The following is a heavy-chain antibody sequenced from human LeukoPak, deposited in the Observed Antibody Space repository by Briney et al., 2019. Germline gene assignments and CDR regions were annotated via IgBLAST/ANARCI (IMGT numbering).Heavy chain of an antibody. V-gene: IGHV3-23*01. CDR2: ISGSGGST. D-gene: IGHD5-18*01. Sequence: PGGSLRLSCAASGFTFSSYAMSWVRQAPGKGLEWVSAISGSGGSTYYADSVKGRFTISRDNSKNTVYLQMNSLRPEDTALYYCAGGYDFGYPYWYFDLWGRGTLVTVSS. CDR1: GFTFSSYA. J-gene: IGHJ2*01. CDR3: AGGYDFGYPYWYFDL.